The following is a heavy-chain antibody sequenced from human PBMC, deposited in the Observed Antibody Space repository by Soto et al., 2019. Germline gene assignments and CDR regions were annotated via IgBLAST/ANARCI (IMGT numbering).Heavy chain of an antibody. Sequence: ETLSLTCAVYGGSFSGYYWSWFRQPPGKGLEWIGEINHSGSTNYNPSLKSRVTISVDTSKNQFSLKLSSVTAADTAVYYCGRDQIQLEGYYYGMDVWGQGTTVS. CDR3: GRDQIQLEGYYYGMDV. J-gene: IGHJ6*02. CDR2: INHSGST. CDR1: GGSFSGYY. D-gene: IGHD1-1*01. V-gene: IGHV4-34*01.